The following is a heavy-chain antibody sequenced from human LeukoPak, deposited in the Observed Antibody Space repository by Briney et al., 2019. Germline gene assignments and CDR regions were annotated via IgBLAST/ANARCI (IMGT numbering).Heavy chain of an antibody. CDR1: GGSISSSSYY. V-gene: IGHV4-39*01. CDR2: IYYSGST. D-gene: IGHD2-2*01. Sequence: PSETLSLTCTVSGGSISSSSYYWAWIRQPPGKGLEWIDSIYYSGSTYYNPSLKSRVTISVDTSKDQFSLKLSSVTAADTAVYYCARVGYCTSTSCYNNYHYYYYMDVWGKGTTVTVSS. CDR3: ARVGYCTSTSCYNNYHYYYYMDV. J-gene: IGHJ6*03.